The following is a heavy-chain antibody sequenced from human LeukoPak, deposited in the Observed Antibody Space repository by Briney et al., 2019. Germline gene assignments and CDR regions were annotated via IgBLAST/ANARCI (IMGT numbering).Heavy chain of an antibody. V-gene: IGHV3-21*01. Sequence: GGSLRLSCAASGFTFSDYSMKWVRQAPGKALEWVLSISGNSHHIYYADPVKGRFTISRDNAYRSLYLQMDSLRVEDTAVYYCASGTIVGARGADNWGQGALVTVSS. J-gene: IGHJ4*02. CDR2: ISGNSHHI. CDR3: ASGTIVGARGADN. CDR1: GFTFSDYS. D-gene: IGHD1-26*01.